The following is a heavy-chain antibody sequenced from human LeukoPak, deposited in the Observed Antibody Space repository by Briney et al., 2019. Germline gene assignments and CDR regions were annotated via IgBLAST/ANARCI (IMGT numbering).Heavy chain of an antibody. CDR2: ISWNSGSI. CDR1: GFTFDDYA. D-gene: IGHD3-22*01. CDR3: AIEGYYDSSAPLDY. Sequence: PGRSLRLSCAASGFTFDDYAMHWVRQAPGKGLEWVSGISWNSGSIGYADSVKGRFTISRDNAKNSLYLQMNSLRAEDTALYYCAIEGYYDSSAPLDYWGQGTLVTVSS. V-gene: IGHV3-9*01. J-gene: IGHJ4*02.